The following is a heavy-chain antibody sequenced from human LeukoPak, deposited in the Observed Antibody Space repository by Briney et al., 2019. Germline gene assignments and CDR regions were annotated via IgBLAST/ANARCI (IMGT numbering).Heavy chain of an antibody. Sequence: GGTLRLSCAGSGFTFSDHYMSWIRQAPGQGLESVSYISPSVASTVHADSANSRFTISRDNTKHSVYLQINSLRVEMTAVYYCSREPRLLAYWGQGTLVTVSS. CDR3: SREPRLLAY. CDR2: ISPSVAST. V-gene: IGHV3-11*04. J-gene: IGHJ4*02. D-gene: IGHD2-15*01. CDR1: GFTFSDHY.